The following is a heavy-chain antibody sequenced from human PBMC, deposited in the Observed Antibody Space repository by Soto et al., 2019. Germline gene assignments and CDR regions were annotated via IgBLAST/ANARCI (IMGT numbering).Heavy chain of an antibody. CDR2: IYYSGST. Sequence: PSETLSLTCTVSGGSISSSSYYWGWIRQPPGKGLEWIGSIYYSGSTYYNPSLKSRVTISVDTSKNQFSLKLSSVTAADTAVYYCARQGDGYNRIHNYFDYWGQGTLVTVSS. CDR1: GGSISSSSYY. V-gene: IGHV4-39*01. D-gene: IGHD5-12*01. J-gene: IGHJ4*02. CDR3: ARQGDGYNRIHNYFDY.